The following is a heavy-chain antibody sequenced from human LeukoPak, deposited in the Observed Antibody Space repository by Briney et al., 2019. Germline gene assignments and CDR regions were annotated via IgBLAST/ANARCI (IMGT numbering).Heavy chain of an antibody. CDR2: IYTSGST. J-gene: IGHJ6*02. Sequence: SETLSLTCTVSGGSTSSYYWSWTRQPAGKGLEWIGRIYTSGSTNYNPSLKSRVTMSVDTSKNQFSLKLSSVTAADTAVYYCVDMNYYYYNGMDVWGQGTTVTVSS. CDR1: GGSTSSYY. D-gene: IGHD2-2*03. V-gene: IGHV4-4*07. CDR3: VDMNYYYYNGMDV.